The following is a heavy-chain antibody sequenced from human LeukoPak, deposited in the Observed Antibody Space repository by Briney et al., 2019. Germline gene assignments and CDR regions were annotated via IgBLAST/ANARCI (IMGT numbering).Heavy chain of an antibody. CDR3: ARGFLGGTDQYFDS. J-gene: IGHJ4*02. D-gene: IGHD6-19*01. CDR1: GFTFSTYA. V-gene: IGHV3-23*01. Sequence: GGSLRLSCAASGFTFSTYAMNWVRQAPAKGLEWFSTIGGGGPTTDYADSVKDRFTISRDNSKNTLYLQMNSLRAEDTAVYFCARGFLGGTDQYFDSWGQGTLVTVSS. CDR2: IGGGGPTT.